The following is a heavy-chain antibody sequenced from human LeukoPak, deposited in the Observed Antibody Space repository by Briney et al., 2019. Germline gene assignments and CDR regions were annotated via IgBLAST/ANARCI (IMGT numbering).Heavy chain of an antibody. Sequence: PGGSLRLSCAASGFTFSSYWMSWVRQAPGKGLKWASAISGSGGSTYYADSVKGRFTISRDNSKNTLYLQMNSLRAEDTAVYYCAKVSGVGAMAFDIWGQGTMVTVSS. CDR1: GFTFSSYW. CDR3: AKVSGVGAMAFDI. V-gene: IGHV3-23*01. D-gene: IGHD1-26*01. CDR2: ISGSGGST. J-gene: IGHJ3*02.